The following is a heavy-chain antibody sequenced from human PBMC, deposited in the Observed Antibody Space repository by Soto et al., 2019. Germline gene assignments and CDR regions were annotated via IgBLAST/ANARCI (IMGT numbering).Heavy chain of an antibody. CDR1: GYTFTSYG. CDR2: ISAYNGNT. CDR3: ARDNPYCGGDCSPDAFDI. D-gene: IGHD2-21*02. Sequence: ASVKVSCKASGYTFTSYGISWVRQAPGQGLEWMGWISAYNGNTNYAQKLQGRVTMTTDTSTSTAYMELRSLRSDDTAVYYCARDNPYCGGDCSPDAFDIWGQGTMVTVSS. J-gene: IGHJ3*02. V-gene: IGHV1-18*01.